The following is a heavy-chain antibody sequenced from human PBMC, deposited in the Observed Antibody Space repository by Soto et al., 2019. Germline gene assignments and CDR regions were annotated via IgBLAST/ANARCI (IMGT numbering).Heavy chain of an antibody. CDR2: ISSSSSYI. D-gene: IGHD4-17*01. Sequence: TGGSLRLSCAASGFTFSSYSMNWVRQAPGKGLEWVSSISSSSSYIYYADSVKGRFTISRDNAKNSLYLQMNSLRAEDTAVYYCARPSIYGDWLFDYWGQGTLVTVSS. CDR3: ARPSIYGDWLFDY. CDR1: GFTFSSYS. J-gene: IGHJ4*02. V-gene: IGHV3-21*01.